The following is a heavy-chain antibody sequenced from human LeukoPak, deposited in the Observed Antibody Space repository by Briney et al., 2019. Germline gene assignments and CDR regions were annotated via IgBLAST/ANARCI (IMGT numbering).Heavy chain of an antibody. CDR3: ARGFDSSGYYYLSGALDY. D-gene: IGHD3-22*01. J-gene: IGHJ4*02. Sequence: PSETLSLTCAVYGGSFSGYYWSWIRQPPGKGLEWIGEINHSGSTNYNPSLKSRVTISVDTSKNQFSLKLSSVTAADTAVYYCARGFDSSGYYYLSGALDYWGQGALVTVSS. V-gene: IGHV4-34*01. CDR2: INHSGST. CDR1: GGSFSGYY.